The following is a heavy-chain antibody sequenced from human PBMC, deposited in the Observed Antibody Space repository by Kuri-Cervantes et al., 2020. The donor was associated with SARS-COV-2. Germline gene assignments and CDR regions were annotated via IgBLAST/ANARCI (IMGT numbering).Heavy chain of an antibody. CDR3: ARGNHGYHSFSYYFDY. CDR2: ISSSSSYI. D-gene: IGHD5-24*01. CDR1: GFTFSSYS. J-gene: IGHJ4*02. Sequence: GGSLRLSCAASGFTFSSYSMNWVRQAPGKGLEWVSSISSSSSYIYYADSVKGRFTISRDNAKNSLYLQMNSLRAEDTAVYYCARGNHGYHSFSYYFDYWGQGTPVTVSS. V-gene: IGHV3-21*01.